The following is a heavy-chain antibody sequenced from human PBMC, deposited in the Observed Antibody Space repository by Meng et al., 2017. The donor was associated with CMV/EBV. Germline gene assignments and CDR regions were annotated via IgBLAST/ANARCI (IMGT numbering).Heavy chain of an antibody. J-gene: IGHJ4*02. Sequence: QLSLEEPAPTRVKPAQPFAPPSPFSGFSRSTSGVGAGCITRPRRQAREWLALIYWDDDKRYSPSLKSRITITNDTFKNQAVLTTTNMDPVDTATYYTAHRPASAGWLQLPFDYWGQGTLVTVSS. CDR1: GFSRSTSGVG. CDR3: AHRPASAGWLQLPFDY. CDR2: IYWDDDK. D-gene: IGHD5-24*01. V-gene: IGHV2-5*02.